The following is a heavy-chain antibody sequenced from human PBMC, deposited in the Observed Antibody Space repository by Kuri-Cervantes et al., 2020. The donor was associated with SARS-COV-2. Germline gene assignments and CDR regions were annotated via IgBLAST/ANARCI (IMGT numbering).Heavy chain of an antibody. CDR1: GGSFNNYY. CDR2: INQSGGT. V-gene: IGHV4-34*01. D-gene: IGHD2-2*01. J-gene: IGHJ6*02. CDR3: ARGLVAVVPSPILGLRPHYFSYHLDV. Sequence: GSLRLSCAAYGGSFNNYYWSWIRQPPGKGLEWIGDINQSGGTNHSPSLKSRVIISTETSRNQFSPKLRSVTAADTAVYYCARGLVAVVPSPILGLRPHYFSYHLDVWGQGTTVTVSS.